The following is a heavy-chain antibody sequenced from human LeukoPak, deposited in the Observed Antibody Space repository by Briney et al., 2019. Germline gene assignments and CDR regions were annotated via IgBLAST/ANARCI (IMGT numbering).Heavy chain of an antibody. CDR1: GVSISNHY. J-gene: IGHJ4*02. D-gene: IGHD3-16*01. CDR2: IPYSGSR. CDR3: ARVGRGDYTWGSYSFDY. Sequence: SETLSLTCTVSGVSISNHYWTWIRQPPGKGLEWIGYIPYSGSRNYNTSLKSRVTISVDTSKNQFSLNLNSVTAADTAVYYCARVGRGDYTWGSYSFDYWGQGTLVTVSA. V-gene: IGHV4-59*11.